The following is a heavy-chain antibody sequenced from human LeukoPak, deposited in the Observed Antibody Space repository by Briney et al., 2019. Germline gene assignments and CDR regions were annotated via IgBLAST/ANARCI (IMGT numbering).Heavy chain of an antibody. D-gene: IGHD4-17*01. CDR3: AKGRGTAVTSAANY. CDR2: ISGSGDNT. Sequence: GGSLRLSCASSGFTFSRYAMSWVREAPGKGLEWVSSISGSGDNTYYADSVKDRFSISRDNSKTTVSLQMNSLRAEDTAVYYCAKGRGTAVTSAANYWGQGTLVTVSS. CDR1: GFTFSRYA. V-gene: IGHV3-23*01. J-gene: IGHJ4*02.